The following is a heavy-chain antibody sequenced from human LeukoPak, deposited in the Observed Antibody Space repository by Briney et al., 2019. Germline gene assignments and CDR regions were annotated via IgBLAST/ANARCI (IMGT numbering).Heavy chain of an antibody. CDR2: VSVSGGRT. CDR3: SKFGVYYIDY. CDR1: GFTFTTYV. D-gene: IGHD2-8*01. V-gene: IGHV3-23*01. Sequence: GGSLRLSCAASGFTFTTYVMTWVRQAPGKGLEWVSTVSVSGGRTDYADSVKGRFTISRDNSKTTLYLQMNSLRAEDTAVYYCSKFGVYYIDYWGQGTLVTVSS. J-gene: IGHJ4*02.